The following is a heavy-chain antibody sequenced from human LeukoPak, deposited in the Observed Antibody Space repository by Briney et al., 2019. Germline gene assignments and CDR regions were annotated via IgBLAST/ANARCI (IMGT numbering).Heavy chain of an antibody. CDR3: AGHLWERPFYY. Sequence: SETLSLTCAVYGRPFSGYYWSWIRQPPGKGLEWIGEINHSGSTNYNPSLKSRVTLSVDTSKNQFPLKQSSVAAAATAVYYWAGHLWERPFYYWGQGTLVTVPS. CDR1: GRPFSGYY. V-gene: IGHV4-34*01. J-gene: IGHJ4*02. CDR2: INHSGST. D-gene: IGHD1-26*01.